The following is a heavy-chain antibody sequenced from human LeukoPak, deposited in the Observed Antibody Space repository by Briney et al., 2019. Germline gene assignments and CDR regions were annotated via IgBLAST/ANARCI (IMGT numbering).Heavy chain of an antibody. Sequence: SQTLSLTCAISGDTVSSNSATWNWTRQSPSRGLEWLGRTYYRSKWYNDYAVSVRSRITINPDTSKNQFSLQLNSVTPEDTAVYYCTRRLLGDAFDIWGQGKMVTVSS. D-gene: IGHD3-10*01. V-gene: IGHV6-1*01. CDR2: TYYRSKWYN. J-gene: IGHJ3*02. CDR1: GDTVSSNSAT. CDR3: TRRLLGDAFDI.